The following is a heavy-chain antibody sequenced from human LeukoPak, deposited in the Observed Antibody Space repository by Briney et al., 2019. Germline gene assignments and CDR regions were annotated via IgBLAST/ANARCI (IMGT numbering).Heavy chain of an antibody. V-gene: IGHV5-51*01. D-gene: IGHD1/OR15-1a*01. J-gene: IGHJ4*02. CDR3: ARLFRNNSSRYFDY. CDR1: GYSFTNYW. Sequence: GESLKISCKGSGYSFTNYWIGWVRQMPGKGLEWMEIIYPGDSNTKYSPSFQGQVTISADKSISTAYLQWSSLKASDTARYYCARLFRNNSSRYFDYWGQGTLVTVSS. CDR2: IYPGDSNT.